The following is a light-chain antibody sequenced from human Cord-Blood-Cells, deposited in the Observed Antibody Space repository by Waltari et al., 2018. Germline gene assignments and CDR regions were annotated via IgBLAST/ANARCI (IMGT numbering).Light chain of an antibody. CDR3: QSYDSSLSVHVV. Sequence: LLMQPPSVSGAPGQSGTISCTGSSSNTGDGHDVHRNPQLPGTAPNLLIYGNSQRHSGVPDLFSGSKSGTSASLAITGLQAEDEADYYCQSYDSSLSVHVVFGGGTKLTVL. J-gene: IGLJ2*01. V-gene: IGLV1-40*01. CDR2: GNS. CDR1: SSNTGDGHD.